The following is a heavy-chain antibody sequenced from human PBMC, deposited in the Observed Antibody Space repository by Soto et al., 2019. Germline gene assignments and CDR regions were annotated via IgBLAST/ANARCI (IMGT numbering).Heavy chain of an antibody. CDR1: GGSISSGGYY. CDR3: ARDYQGSSWYELLDY. CDR2: IYYSGST. J-gene: IGHJ4*02. D-gene: IGHD6-13*01. V-gene: IGHV4-31*03. Sequence: SETLSLTCTVSGGSISSGGYYWSWIRQHPGKGLEWIGYIYYSGSTYYNPSLRSRVTISVDTSKNQFSLKLSSVTAADTAVYYCARDYQGSSWYELLDYWGQGTLVTVSS.